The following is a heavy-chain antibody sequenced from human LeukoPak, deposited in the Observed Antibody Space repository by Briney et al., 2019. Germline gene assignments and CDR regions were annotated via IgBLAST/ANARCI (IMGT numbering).Heavy chain of an antibody. J-gene: IGHJ5*02. D-gene: IGHD6-13*01. CDR3: ARTSVSYSSSWYSGDWFDP. CDR2: INPNSGGT. V-gene: IGHV1-2*02. CDR1: GYSVTDYY. Sequence: ASVKVSCKVSGYSVTDYYMHWVRQAPGQGLEWMGWINPNSGGTNYAQKFEGRVSMTRDRSINTAYMELKRLRSDDTAVYYCARTSVSYSSSWYSGDWFDPWGQGTLVTVSS.